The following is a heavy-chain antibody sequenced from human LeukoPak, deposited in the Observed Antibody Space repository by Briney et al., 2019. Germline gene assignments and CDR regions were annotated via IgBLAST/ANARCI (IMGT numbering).Heavy chain of an antibody. CDR1: GYTFTSYD. Sequence: GASVKVSCKASGYTFTSYDINWVRPATGQGLEWMGWMNPNSGNTGYAQKFQGRVTMTRNTSISTAYMELSSLRSEDTAVYYCARDSSGVTNWFDPWGQGTLVTVSS. CDR3: ARDSSGVTNWFDP. V-gene: IGHV1-8*01. J-gene: IGHJ5*02. D-gene: IGHD6-19*01. CDR2: MNPNSGNT.